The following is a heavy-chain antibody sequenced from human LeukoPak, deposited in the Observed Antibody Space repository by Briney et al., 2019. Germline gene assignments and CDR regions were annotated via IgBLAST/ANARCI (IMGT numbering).Heavy chain of an antibody. CDR3: ARDPYSGNYGTYYYYYMDV. Sequence: GASVKVSCKASGYTFTSYGISWVRQAPGQGLEWMGWISAYNGNTNYAQKFQGRVTITADKSTSTAYMELSSLRSEDTAVYYCARDPYSGNYGTYYYYYMDVWGKGTTVTISS. V-gene: IGHV1-18*01. J-gene: IGHJ6*03. CDR2: ISAYNGNT. D-gene: IGHD1-26*01. CDR1: GYTFTSYG.